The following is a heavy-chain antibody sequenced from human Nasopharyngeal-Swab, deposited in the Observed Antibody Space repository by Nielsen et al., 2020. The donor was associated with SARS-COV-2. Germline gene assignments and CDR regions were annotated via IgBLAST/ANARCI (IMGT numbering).Heavy chain of an antibody. D-gene: IGHD5-18*01. CDR3: ARGGGYSYGAIDY. CDR1: GGSISHYY. CDR2: INHSGST. J-gene: IGHJ4*02. Sequence: ESLKISCTVSGGSISHYYWSWIRQPPGKGLEWIGEINHSGSTNYNPSLKSRVTISVDTSKNQFSLKLSSVTAADTAVYYCARGGGYSYGAIDYWGQGTLVTVSS. V-gene: IGHV4-34*01.